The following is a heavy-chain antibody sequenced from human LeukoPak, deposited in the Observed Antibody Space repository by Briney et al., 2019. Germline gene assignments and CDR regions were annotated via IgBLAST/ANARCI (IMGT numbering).Heavy chain of an antibody. Sequence: GASVKVSCKASGYTFTGYYMHWVRQAPGQGLEWMGWINPNSGGTNYAQKFQGRVTMTRDTSISTAYMELSRLRSDDTAVYYCARDRMVRGVIAFDPWGQGTLVTVSS. J-gene: IGHJ5*02. V-gene: IGHV1-2*02. CDR3: ARDRMVRGVIAFDP. D-gene: IGHD3-10*01. CDR2: INPNSGGT. CDR1: GYTFTGYY.